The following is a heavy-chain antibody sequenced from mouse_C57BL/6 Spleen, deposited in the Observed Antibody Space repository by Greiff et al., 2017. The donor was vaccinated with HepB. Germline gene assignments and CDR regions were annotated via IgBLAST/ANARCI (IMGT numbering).Heavy chain of an antibody. Sequence: QVQLQQPGAELVKPGASVKMSCKASGYTFTSYWITWVKQRPGQGLEWIGDIYPGSGSTNYNEKFKSKATLTVDTSSSTAYMQLSSLTSEDSAVYYSAIKEDYYGSSYYFDYWGKGTTLTVSS. CDR2: IYPGSGST. D-gene: IGHD1-1*01. J-gene: IGHJ2*01. CDR1: GYTFTSYW. V-gene: IGHV1-55*01. CDR3: AIKEDYYGSSYYFDY.